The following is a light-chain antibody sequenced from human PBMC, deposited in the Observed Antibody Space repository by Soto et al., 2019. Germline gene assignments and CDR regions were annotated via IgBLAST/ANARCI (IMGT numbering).Light chain of an antibody. Sequence: SYELTQPPSVSVAPGQTARITCGGNNIGSKSVHWYQQKPVPAPVLVVYDDSDRPSGIPERFSGSNSGNTATLTISMVEAGDEADYYCQVWYSSRDHLVVFGGGTKLTVL. V-gene: IGLV3-21*02. CDR3: QVWYSSRDHLVV. CDR2: DDS. CDR1: NIGSKS. J-gene: IGLJ2*01.